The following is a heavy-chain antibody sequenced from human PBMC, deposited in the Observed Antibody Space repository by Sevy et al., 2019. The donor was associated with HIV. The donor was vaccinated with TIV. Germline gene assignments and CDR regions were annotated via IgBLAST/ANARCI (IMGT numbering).Heavy chain of an antibody. V-gene: IGHV3-23*01. D-gene: IGHD3-10*01. CDR1: GFTFSSYA. J-gene: IGHJ4*02. CDR2: ISGSGGST. Sequence: GGSLRLSCAASGFTFSSYAMSWVRQAPGKGLEWVSAISGSGGSTYYADSVKGRFTISRDNSKNTLYLQMNSLRAEDTAVYYCAKEARYSGSGSYYKRYFDYWGQGTLVTVSS. CDR3: AKEARYSGSGSYYKRYFDY.